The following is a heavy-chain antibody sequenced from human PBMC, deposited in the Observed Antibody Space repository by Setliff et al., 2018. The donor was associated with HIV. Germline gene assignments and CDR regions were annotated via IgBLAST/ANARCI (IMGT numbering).Heavy chain of an antibody. CDR3: ARRGRDGVFIMFATGFDP. V-gene: IGHV4-34*12. J-gene: IGHJ5*02. Sequence: SETLSLTCSVSGGSFSDYYWTWIRQPPNEGLEWIGDIFYTGSTYYNPSLKSRVAISVDTSENQFSLKLNSVTAADTAVYYCARRGRDGVFIMFATGFDPWGQGALVTVSS. CDR2: IFYTGST. CDR1: GGSFSDYY. D-gene: IGHD2-8*01.